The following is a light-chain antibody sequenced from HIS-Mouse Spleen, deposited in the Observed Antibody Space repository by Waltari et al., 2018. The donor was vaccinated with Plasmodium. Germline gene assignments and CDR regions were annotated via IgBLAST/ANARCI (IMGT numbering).Light chain of an antibody. Sequence: MTQSPATLSVSPGERATLSCRASQSISSWLAWYQQKPGKAPKLLIYKASSLERWVPSRFSGSVSGTEFTLTIISLQPDDFATYYCQQYNSYSWTFGQGTKVEIK. CDR2: KAS. CDR1: QSISSW. CDR3: QQYNSYSWT. J-gene: IGKJ1*01. V-gene: IGKV1-5*03.